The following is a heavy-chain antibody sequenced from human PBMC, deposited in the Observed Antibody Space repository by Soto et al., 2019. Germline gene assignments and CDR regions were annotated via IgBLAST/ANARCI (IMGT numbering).Heavy chain of an antibody. CDR2: SYYSGST. CDR1: GGSITSGDYY. D-gene: IGHD3-22*01. J-gene: IGHJ4*02. V-gene: IGHV4-30-4*08. Sequence: QVQLQESGPGLVTPSQTLSLTCTVSGGSITSGDYYWSWFRQPPGKGLEWIGYSYYSGSTSSNPSLTSRVTISVYSSKNEFSREPSSVTAADTAVYYCAIVANYYDSSGYYYEAYFDYWGQGTLVSVSS. CDR3: AIVANYYDSSGYYYEAYFDY.